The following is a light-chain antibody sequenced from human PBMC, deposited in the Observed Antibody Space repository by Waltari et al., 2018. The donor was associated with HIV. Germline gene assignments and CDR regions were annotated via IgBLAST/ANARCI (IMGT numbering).Light chain of an antibody. CDR3: HQSYAAPRT. CDR2: CAS. Sequence: DIVMTQSPDSLAVSLGERATINCKSSQSVLYNANNINYLAWYQQKLGQPPKLLIYCASTRSPGVPARFSGSGSGTDCTLSIISLQAEDVAVYYCHQSYAAPRTVGQVTKLGIK. CDR1: QSVLYNANNINY. V-gene: IGKV4-1*01. J-gene: IGKJ2*01.